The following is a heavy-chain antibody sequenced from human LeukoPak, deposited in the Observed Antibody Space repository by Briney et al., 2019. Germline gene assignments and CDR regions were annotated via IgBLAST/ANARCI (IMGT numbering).Heavy chain of an antibody. V-gene: IGHV4-30-2*01. CDR2: IYHSGNT. Sequence: PSQTLSLTCTVSGGSISSGSISSGTYSGSWIRKPPGKGLEWIGYIYHSGNTYYNPSLKSRVTISVDRSKNQFSLKLSSVTAADTAVYYCARGGYYDSSAPGAFDIWGQGTMVTVSS. CDR3: ARGGYYDSSAPGAFDI. D-gene: IGHD3-22*01. J-gene: IGHJ3*02. CDR1: GGSISSGSISSGTYS.